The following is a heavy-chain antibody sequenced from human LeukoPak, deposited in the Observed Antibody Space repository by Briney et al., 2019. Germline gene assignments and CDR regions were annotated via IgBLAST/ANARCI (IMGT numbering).Heavy chain of an antibody. J-gene: IGHJ6*03. D-gene: IGHD3-22*01. CDR1: GYTFTGYY. V-gene: IGHV1-2*02. CDR3: ARTIDYYDSSGYWGGYYYYMDV. CDR2: INPNSGGT. Sequence: ASVKVSCKASGYTFTGYYMHWVRQAPGQGLEWMGWINPNSGGTNYAQKFQGRVTMTRDTSISTAYMELSRLRSDDTAVYYCARTIDYYDSSGYWGGYYYYMDVWGKGATVTISS.